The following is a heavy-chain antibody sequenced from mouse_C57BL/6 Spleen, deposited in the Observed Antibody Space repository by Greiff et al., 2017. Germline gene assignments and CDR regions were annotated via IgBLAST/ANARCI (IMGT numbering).Heavy chain of an antibody. CDR3: ASGTAQATGVYFDY. J-gene: IGHJ2*01. Sequence: QVQLQQPGAELVMPGASVKLSCKASGYTFTSYWMHWVKQRPGQGLEWIGEIDPSDSYTNYNQKFKGKSTLTVDKSSSTAYMQLSSLTSEDSAVYYCASGTAQATGVYFDYWGQGTTLTVSS. CDR1: GYTFTSYW. V-gene: IGHV1-69*01. CDR2: IDPSDSYT. D-gene: IGHD3-1*01.